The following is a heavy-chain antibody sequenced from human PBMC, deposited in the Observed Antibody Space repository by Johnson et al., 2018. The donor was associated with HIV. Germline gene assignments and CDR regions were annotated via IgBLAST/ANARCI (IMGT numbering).Heavy chain of an antibody. J-gene: IGHJ3*02. V-gene: IGHV3-30*04. Sequence: QVQLVESGGGVIRPGGSLRLSCAASGFTFSSYAMHWVRQAPGKGLEWVAVISYDGSNKYYADSVKGRFTISRDNSKNTLYLQMNSLRAEDTAVYYCAREGQEFNDVLDIWGQGTMVTVSS. CDR1: GFTFSSYA. CDR3: AREGQEFNDVLDI. CDR2: ISYDGSNK. D-gene: IGHD3-10*01.